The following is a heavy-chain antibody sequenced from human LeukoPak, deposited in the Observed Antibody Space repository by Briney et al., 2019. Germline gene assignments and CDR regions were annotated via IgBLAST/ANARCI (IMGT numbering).Heavy chain of an antibody. Sequence: GGSLRLSCAASGFTFSNYPMSWVRQAPGMGLEWVSAITGSGDNTYLADSVRGRFTISRDNSKNTLYLQMNSLTAEDTAAYYCAKVEGCSSAGCYYFDYWGRGTLVTVSS. D-gene: IGHD6-19*01. J-gene: IGHJ4*02. CDR3: AKVEGCSSAGCYYFDY. CDR1: GFTFSNYP. CDR2: ITGSGDNT. V-gene: IGHV3-23*01.